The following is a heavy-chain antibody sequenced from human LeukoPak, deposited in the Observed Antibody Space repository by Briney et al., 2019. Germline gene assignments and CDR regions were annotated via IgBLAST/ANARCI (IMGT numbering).Heavy chain of an antibody. D-gene: IGHD3-10*01. CDR2: MNPNNRNT. CDR1: GYTFSNYD. CDR3: ARGDYGSGTSTTKSGDY. V-gene: IGHV1-8*01. J-gene: IGHJ4*02. Sequence: GASVKVSCKASGYTFSNYDISWVRQATGQGLEWMGWMNPNNRNTGYAQKFQGSVTMTRNTSISTAYMELNSLRSEDTAVYYCARGDYGSGTSTTKSGDYWGQGTLVTVSS.